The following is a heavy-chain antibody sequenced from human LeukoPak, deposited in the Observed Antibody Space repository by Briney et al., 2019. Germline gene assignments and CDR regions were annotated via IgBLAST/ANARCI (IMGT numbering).Heavy chain of an antibody. CDR2: IRSKAYGGTT. V-gene: IGHV3-49*04. D-gene: IGHD3-9*01. CDR3: TQSVTYYYILTGHFRDACDI. J-gene: IGHJ3*02. CDR1: GFTFGDYA. Sequence: GGSLRLSCTDSGFTFGDYAMSWVRQAPGQGLEWVGFIRSKAYGGTTEYAASVKGRFTISRDDSKSIAYLQMNSLKTEDTAVYYCTQSVTYYYILTGHFRDACDIWGQGTMVTVSS.